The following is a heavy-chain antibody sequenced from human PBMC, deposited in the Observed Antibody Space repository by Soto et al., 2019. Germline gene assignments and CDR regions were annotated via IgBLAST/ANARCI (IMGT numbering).Heavy chain of an antibody. J-gene: IGHJ4*02. V-gene: IGHV4-61*08. CDR1: GGSIISGDYY. CDR3: AATPRY. CDR2: INNSGST. Sequence: SETLSLTCTVSGGSIISGDYYWSWIRQPPGKGLEWIGYINNSGSTNYNPSLKSRVTISVETSKNQISLNLIFVTAADTAVYYCAATPRYWGQGTLVTVSS.